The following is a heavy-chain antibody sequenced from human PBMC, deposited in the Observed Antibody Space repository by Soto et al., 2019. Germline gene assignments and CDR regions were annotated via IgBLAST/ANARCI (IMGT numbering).Heavy chain of an antibody. CDR1: GGSVSSGSYY. V-gene: IGHV4-61*01. CDR3: ARWVTCGGDCYSYYYYGMDV. D-gene: IGHD2-21*02. Sequence: SETLSLTCTVSGGSVSSGSYYWSWIRQPPGKGLEWIGYIYYSGSTNYNPSLKSRVTISVDTSKNQFSLKLGSVTAADTAVYYCARWVTCGGDCYSYYYYGMDVWGQGATVTVSS. J-gene: IGHJ6*02. CDR2: IYYSGST.